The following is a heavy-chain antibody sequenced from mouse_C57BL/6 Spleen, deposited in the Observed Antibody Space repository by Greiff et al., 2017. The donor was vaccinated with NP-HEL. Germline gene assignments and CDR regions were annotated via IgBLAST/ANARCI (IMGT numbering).Heavy chain of an antibody. CDR2: INPNNGGT. CDR3: ARKLHTVDYAMDY. V-gene: IGHV1-18*01. Sequence: EVQLQQSGPELVKPGASVKIPCKASGYTFTDYNMAWVKQSHGKSLEWIGDINPNNGGTIYNQKFKGKATLTVDKSSSTAYMELSSLTSEDTAVYYCARKLHTVDYAMDYWGQGTSVTVAS. D-gene: IGHD1-1*01. CDR1: GYTFTDYN. J-gene: IGHJ4*01.